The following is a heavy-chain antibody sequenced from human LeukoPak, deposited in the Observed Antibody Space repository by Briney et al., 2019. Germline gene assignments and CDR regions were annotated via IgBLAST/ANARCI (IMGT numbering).Heavy chain of an antibody. Sequence: SETLSLTCAVYGGSFSGYYWSWIRQPPGKGLEWIGEINHSGSTNYNPSLKSRVTISVDTSKNQFSLKLSSVTAADTAVYYCARGGRRSTYYYDSSGYYVPFDYWGQGTLVTVS. CDR2: INHSGST. J-gene: IGHJ4*02. D-gene: IGHD3-22*01. CDR3: ARGGRRSTYYYDSSGYYVPFDY. CDR1: GGSFSGYY. V-gene: IGHV4-34*01.